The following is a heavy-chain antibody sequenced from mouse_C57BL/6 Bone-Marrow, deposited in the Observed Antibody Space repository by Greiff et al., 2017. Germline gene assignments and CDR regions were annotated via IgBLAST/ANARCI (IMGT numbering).Heavy chain of an antibody. Sequence: VQLQQSGTELVKPGASVKLSCKASGYTFTSYWMHWVKQRPGQGLEWIGNINPSNGGTNYNEKFKSKATLTVDKSSSTAYMQLSSLTSEDSAVYYCARTITVVATDWYFDVWGTGTTVTVSS. V-gene: IGHV1-53*01. CDR1: GYTFTSYW. CDR3: ARTITVVATDWYFDV. CDR2: INPSNGGT. D-gene: IGHD1-1*01. J-gene: IGHJ1*03.